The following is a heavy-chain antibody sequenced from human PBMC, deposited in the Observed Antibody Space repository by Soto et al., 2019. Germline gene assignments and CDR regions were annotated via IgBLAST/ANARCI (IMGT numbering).Heavy chain of an antibody. V-gene: IGHV1-18*01. CDR1: GYTFTGYG. CDR2: IRASNGNT. D-gene: IGHD6-19*01. J-gene: IGHJ4*02. CDR3: ARDGPVAGTDDLDY. Sequence: QVKLVQSGAEVKQPGASVKVSCKTSGYTFTGYGITWVRQAPGQGLEWMGWIRASNGNTNYAQKVQGRVTMTTDTPTSTAYLELGRLGSDDTAMYYRARDGPVAGTDDLDYWGQGTLVTVS.